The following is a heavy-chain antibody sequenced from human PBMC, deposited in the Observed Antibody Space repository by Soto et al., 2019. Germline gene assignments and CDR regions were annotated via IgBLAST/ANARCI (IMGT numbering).Heavy chain of an antibody. Sequence: EVQLVESGGGLVQPGGSLRLSCAASGFTFSNYGMHWVRQAPGKGLEYVSAISSNGGITYYAKSVKGRFTISRDNSKNTLYLQMGNLRTEDMAVYYCARGGYGDFTDYWGQGTLVTVSS. V-gene: IGHV3-64*01. J-gene: IGHJ4*02. CDR3: ARGGYGDFTDY. CDR1: GFTFSNYG. D-gene: IGHD4-17*01. CDR2: ISSNGGIT.